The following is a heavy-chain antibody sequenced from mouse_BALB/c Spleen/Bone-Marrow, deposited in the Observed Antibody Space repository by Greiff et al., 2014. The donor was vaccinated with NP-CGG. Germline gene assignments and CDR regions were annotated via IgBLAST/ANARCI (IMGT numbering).Heavy chain of an antibody. CDR3: AREVYGSWFAY. J-gene: IGHJ3*01. CDR1: GYTFTYYT. Sequence: QVQLQQSGAELARPGASVKMSCKASGYTFTYYTMYWVKQRPGQGLEWIGYINPSSDYTNYNQKFKDKATLTADKSSSTAYMQLSSLTSDDSAVYYCAREVYGSWFAYWGQGTLVTVSA. V-gene: IGHV1-4*01. D-gene: IGHD2-2*01. CDR2: INPSSDYT.